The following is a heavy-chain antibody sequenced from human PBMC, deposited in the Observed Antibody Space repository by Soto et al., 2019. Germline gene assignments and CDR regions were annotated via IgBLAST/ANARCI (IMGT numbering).Heavy chain of an antibody. D-gene: IGHD5-18*01. CDR3: ARDLMDTAMVTAGYYYYGMDV. V-gene: IGHV1-2*04. J-gene: IGHJ6*02. Sequence: ASVKGACKASGYTLTGYYMHWVRQAPGQGLEWMGWINPNSGGTNYAQKVQGWVTMTRDTSISTAYMELSRLRSDDTAVYYCARDLMDTAMVTAGYYYYGMDVWGQGTTVTVSS. CDR1: GYTLTGYY. CDR2: INPNSGGT.